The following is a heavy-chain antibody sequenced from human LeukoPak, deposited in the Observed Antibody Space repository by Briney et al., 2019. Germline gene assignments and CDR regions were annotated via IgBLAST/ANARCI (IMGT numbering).Heavy chain of an antibody. Sequence: ASVKVSCKASGGTFSSYAISWVRQAPGQGPEWMGGIIPIFGTANYAQKFQGRVTITADKSTSTAYMELSSLRSEDKAVYYCARAPNGDYVSWGQGTLVTVSS. D-gene: IGHD4-17*01. V-gene: IGHV1-69*06. CDR1: GGTFSSYA. CDR2: IIPIFGTA. J-gene: IGHJ4*02. CDR3: ARAPNGDYVS.